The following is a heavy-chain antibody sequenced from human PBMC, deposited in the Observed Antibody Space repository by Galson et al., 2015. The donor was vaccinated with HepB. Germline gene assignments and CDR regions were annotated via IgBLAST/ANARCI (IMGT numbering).Heavy chain of an antibody. CDR1: GFTFSNYA. Sequence: SLRLSCAASGFTFSNYAMHWVRQAPGKGLEWVTVISSDGSSKYYTDSVKGRFTISRDNSKNTLYLQMNSLRSEDTAVYYCAKNDIAAGTRDWGQGTLVTVSS. D-gene: IGHD6-13*01. CDR3: AKNDIAAGTRD. J-gene: IGHJ4*02. V-gene: IGHV3-30*04. CDR2: ISSDGSSK.